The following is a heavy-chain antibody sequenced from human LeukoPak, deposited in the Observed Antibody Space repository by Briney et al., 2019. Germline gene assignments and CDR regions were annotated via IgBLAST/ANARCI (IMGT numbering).Heavy chain of an antibody. D-gene: IGHD3-10*01. CDR2: IYHSGST. Sequence: PSETLSLTCAVSGGSISSGGYSWSWIRQPPGKGLEWIGYIYHSGSTYYNPSLKSRVTISVDRSKNQFSLKLSSVTAADTAVYYCASGSGSPLYYFDYWGQGTLVTVSS. J-gene: IGHJ4*02. V-gene: IGHV4-30-2*01. CDR3: ASGSGSPLYYFDY. CDR1: GGSISSGGYS.